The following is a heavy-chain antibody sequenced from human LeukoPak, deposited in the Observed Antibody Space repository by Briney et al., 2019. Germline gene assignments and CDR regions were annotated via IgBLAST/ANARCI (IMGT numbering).Heavy chain of an antibody. CDR3: ARGVGAKGDHFDY. CDR1: GGSISSGSYY. J-gene: IGHJ4*02. V-gene: IGHV4-61*01. D-gene: IGHD1-26*01. CDR2: IYYSGST. Sequence: SQTLSLTCTVSGGSISSGSYYWSWIRQPPGKGLEWIGYIYYSGSTNYNPSLKSRVTISVDTSKNQFSLKLSSVTAADTAVYYCARGVGAKGDHFDYWGQGTLVTVSS.